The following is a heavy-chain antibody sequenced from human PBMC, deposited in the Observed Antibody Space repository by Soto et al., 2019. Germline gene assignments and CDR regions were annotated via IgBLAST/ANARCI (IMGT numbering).Heavy chain of an antibody. CDR2: IYPGDSDT. D-gene: IGHD1-7*01. CDR1: GYSFTSYW. V-gene: IGHV5-51*01. J-gene: IGHJ6*02. CDR3: ASVIGITGTTNYGMDV. Sequence: GESLKISCKGSGYSFTSYWIGWVRQMPGKGLEWMGIIYPGDSDTRYSPSFQGQVTISADKSISTAYLQWSSLKASDIAMYYCASVIGITGTTNYGMDVWGQGTTVTVSS.